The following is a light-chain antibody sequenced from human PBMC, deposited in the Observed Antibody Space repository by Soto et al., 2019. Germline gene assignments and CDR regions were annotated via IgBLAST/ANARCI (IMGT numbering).Light chain of an antibody. CDR3: MQSTQLPPT. V-gene: IGKV2D-29*02. J-gene: IGKJ5*01. CDR1: QSLLHITGETF. CDR2: EVS. Sequence: VLMTQNPLSLSVAPGQPASISCKSSQSLLHITGETFLFWYLQKPGQSPQLLIYEVSTRVSGVPDRFSGSGSGTDFTLEISRLETDHVGIYYCMQSTQLPPTFGQGTRMESK.